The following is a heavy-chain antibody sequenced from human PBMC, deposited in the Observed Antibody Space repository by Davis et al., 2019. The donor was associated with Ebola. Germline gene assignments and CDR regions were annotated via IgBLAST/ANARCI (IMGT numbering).Heavy chain of an antibody. CDR1: GFTFSSYA. J-gene: IGHJ4*02. CDR2: ISGSGGST. CDR3: ARDPHRSTSPDLCDY. V-gene: IGHV3-23*01. D-gene: IGHD2-2*01. Sequence: GESLKISCAASGFTFSSYAMSWVRQAPGKGLEWVSAISGSGGSTYYADSVKGRFTISRDNSKNTLYLQMNSLRAEDTAVYYCARDPHRSTSPDLCDYWGQGTLVTVSS.